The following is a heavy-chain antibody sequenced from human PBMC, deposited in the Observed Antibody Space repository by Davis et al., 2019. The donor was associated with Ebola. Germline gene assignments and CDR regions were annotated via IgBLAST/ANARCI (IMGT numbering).Heavy chain of an antibody. Sequence: AASVKVSCKASGYTFTNYGISWVRQAPGQGLEWMGWISAYNGNTNYAQKLQGRVTMTTDTSTGTAYMELRSLRSDDTAVYFCARTSIVGTTTTASDIWGQGTKVTVSS. J-gene: IGHJ3*02. V-gene: IGHV1-18*01. CDR3: ARTSIVGTTTTASDI. CDR1: GYTFTNYG. D-gene: IGHD1-26*01. CDR2: ISAYNGNT.